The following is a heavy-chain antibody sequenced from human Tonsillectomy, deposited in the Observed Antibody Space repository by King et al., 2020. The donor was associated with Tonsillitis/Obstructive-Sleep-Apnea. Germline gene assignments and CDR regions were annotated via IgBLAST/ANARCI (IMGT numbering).Heavy chain of an antibody. D-gene: IGHD4-17*01. Sequence: QLVQSGGGVVQPGRSLRLSCAASGFTLSNYAMYWVRQAPGKGLEWVAVIWYDESDTYYADSVKGRFTISRDKSKNTLYLQMNSLRAEDKAVYHCARDRGGGDYVTLDYCGQGTLVTVSS. J-gene: IGHJ4*02. V-gene: IGHV3-33*01. CDR3: ARDRGGGDYVTLDY. CDR2: IWYDESDT. CDR1: GFTLSNYA.